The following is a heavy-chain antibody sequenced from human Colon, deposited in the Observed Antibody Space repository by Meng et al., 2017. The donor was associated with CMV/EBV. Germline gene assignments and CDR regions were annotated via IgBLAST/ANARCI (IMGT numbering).Heavy chain of an antibody. CDR3: AKVTVGATDNKKNFFGMDV. D-gene: IGHD1-26*01. CDR2: INPSGGST. CDR1: GYTFTSYY. V-gene: IGHV1-46*01. Sequence: ASVKVSCKASGYTFTSYYMHWVRQAPGQGLEWMGIINPSGGSTSYAQKFQGRVTMTRDTSTSTVYMELSSLRSEDTAVYYCAKVTVGATDNKKNFFGMDVWGQGTPVTVSS. J-gene: IGHJ6*02.